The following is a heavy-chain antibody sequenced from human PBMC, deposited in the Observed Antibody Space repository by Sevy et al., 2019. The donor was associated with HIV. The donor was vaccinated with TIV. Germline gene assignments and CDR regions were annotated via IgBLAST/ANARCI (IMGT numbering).Heavy chain of an antibody. V-gene: IGHV4-39*01. CDR2: IFYTGNT. CDR3: ARHGGLVDRGFDF. J-gene: IGHJ4*02. CDR1: GGSISRNSYD. D-gene: IGHD2-21*01. Sequence: SETLSLTCSVSGGSISRNSYDWGWIRQPPEKGLEGIGSIFYTGNTYYATSLRRRVTISLDTSKNQFSLNLSSLTDADTAVYYCARHGGLVDRGFDFWGQGTLVTVSS.